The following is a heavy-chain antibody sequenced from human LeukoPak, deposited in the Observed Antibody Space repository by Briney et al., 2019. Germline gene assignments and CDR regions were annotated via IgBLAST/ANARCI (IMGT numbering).Heavy chain of an antibody. Sequence: GGSLGLSCAGSGFTFSGTWMHWFRQLPGKGLVWVSGMKSDGSEINYADSVKGRFTISRDNSRNTLHLQMNSLRVEDTAVYYCVKDQSGSGRAFDAWGQGTKVTVSP. V-gene: IGHV3-74*01. CDR1: GFTFSGTW. D-gene: IGHD6-25*01. CDR2: MKSDGSEI. CDR3: VKDQSGSGRAFDA. J-gene: IGHJ3*01.